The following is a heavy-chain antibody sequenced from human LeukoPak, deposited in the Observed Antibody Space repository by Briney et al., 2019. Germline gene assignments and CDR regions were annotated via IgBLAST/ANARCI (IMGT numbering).Heavy chain of an antibody. V-gene: IGHV3-9*01. D-gene: IGHD6-19*01. CDR2: ISWNSGSI. J-gene: IGHJ4*02. CDR3: AFAVAGTFYFDY. CDR1: GFTFSDYY. Sequence: GGSLRLSCAASGFTFSDYYMSWIRQAPGKGLEWVSGISWNSGSIGYADSVKGRFTISRDNAKNSLYLQMNSLRAEDTALYYCAFAVAGTFYFDYWGQGTLVTVSS.